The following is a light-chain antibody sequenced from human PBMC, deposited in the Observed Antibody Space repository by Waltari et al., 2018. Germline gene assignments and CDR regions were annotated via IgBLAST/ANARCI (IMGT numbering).Light chain of an antibody. Sequence: SYVLTPPPSVSVAPGQTASITCGGHHIGRYSVHWYQQKPGQAPVLVIYYNSDRPSGIPERFSGSNSGNTATLTISGVEAGDEADYYCQVWDSSDDHPFGGGTKLTVL. J-gene: IGLJ2*01. CDR3: QVWDSSDDHP. CDR1: HIGRYS. V-gene: IGLV3-21*04. CDR2: YNS.